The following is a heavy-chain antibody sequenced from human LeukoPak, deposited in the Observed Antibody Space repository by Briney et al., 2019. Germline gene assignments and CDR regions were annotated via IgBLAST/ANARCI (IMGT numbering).Heavy chain of an antibody. Sequence: GASVKVSCKASGGTFSSYAISWVRQAPGQGLEWMGGIIPIFGTANYAQKFQGRVTITTDESTSTAYMELSSLRSEDTAVYYCARAGTGDRSAVFDYWGRGTPVTVSS. D-gene: IGHD7-27*01. V-gene: IGHV1-69*05. CDR2: IIPIFGTA. J-gene: IGHJ4*02. CDR3: ARAGTGDRSAVFDY. CDR1: GGTFSSYA.